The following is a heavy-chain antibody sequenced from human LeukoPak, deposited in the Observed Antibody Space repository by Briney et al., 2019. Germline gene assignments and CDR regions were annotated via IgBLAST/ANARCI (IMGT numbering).Heavy chain of an antibody. CDR3: ARVIDGDYGVLGAFDI. V-gene: IGHV3-53*01. J-gene: IGHJ3*02. CDR2: IYSDGST. D-gene: IGHD4-17*01. CDR1: GFTVSSNY. Sequence: PGVALRLSCAASGFTVSSNYMSWVRQAPGKGLEWVSVIYSDGSTYYADSVKGRFTISRDNSKNTLYLQMNSLRAEDTAVYYCARVIDGDYGVLGAFDIWGQGTMVTVSS.